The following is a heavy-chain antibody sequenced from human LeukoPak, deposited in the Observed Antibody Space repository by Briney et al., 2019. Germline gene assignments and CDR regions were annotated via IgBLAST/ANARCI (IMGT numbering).Heavy chain of an antibody. CDR1: GFSLSNARMG. V-gene: IGHV2-26*01. J-gene: IGHJ4*02. D-gene: IGHD2-15*01. CDR2: LFSNDEK. Sequence: ESGPLLVKPTETLTLTCTVSGFSLSNARMGVSWIRQPPMKALERLAHLFSNDEKSYSTSVKSRLTLSKDTSKSQVVLTMPNMDPLDTATYYCARITGYCSGGSCRYVDYWGQGTLVTVSS. CDR3: ARITGYCSGGSCRYVDY.